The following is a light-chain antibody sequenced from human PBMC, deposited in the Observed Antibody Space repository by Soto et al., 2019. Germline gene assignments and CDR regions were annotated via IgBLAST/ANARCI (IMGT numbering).Light chain of an antibody. J-gene: IGKJ4*01. CDR2: GGA. CDR3: QQNFNFPLT. V-gene: IGKV1-39*01. CDR1: QTIGAY. Sequence: DIQLTQSPSSLSASLGERVTITCRASQTIGAYLNWYQQKPDQAPRLLIHGGATLQRGVPSRFSSSGSRTEFTLTITDLQPEDFASYYCQQNFNFPLTFGGGTRVEIK.